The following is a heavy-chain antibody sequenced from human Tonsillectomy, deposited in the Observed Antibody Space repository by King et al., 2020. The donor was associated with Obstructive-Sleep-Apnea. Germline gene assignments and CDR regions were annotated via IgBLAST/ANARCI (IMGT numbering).Heavy chain of an antibody. CDR2: IKSKTDGGTT. V-gene: IGHV3-15*01. CDR3: TTVVFLTGYYIIPQTYS. D-gene: IGHD3-9*01. Sequence: EVQLVESGGGLVKPGGSLRLSCAASGFTFSNAWMSWVRQAPGKGLEWVGRIKSKTDGGTTDYAAPVKGRFTISRDDSKNTLYLQMNSLKTEDTAVYYCTTVVFLTGYYIIPQTYSWGQGTLVTVSS. J-gene: IGHJ4*02. CDR1: GFTFSNAW.